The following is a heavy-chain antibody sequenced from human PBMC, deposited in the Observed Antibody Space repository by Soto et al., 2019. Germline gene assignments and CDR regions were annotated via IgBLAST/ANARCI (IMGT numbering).Heavy chain of an antibody. CDR2: ISAYNGNT. V-gene: IGHV1-18*01. CDR1: GYTFTSYG. CDR3: ASSVGYYDFWGGPEGHAFDI. D-gene: IGHD3-3*01. J-gene: IGHJ3*02. Sequence: ASVKVSCKASGYTFTSYGISWVRQAPGQGLEWMGWISAYNGNTNYAQKLQGRVTMTTDTSTSTAYMELRSLRSDDTAVYYCASSVGYYDFWGGPEGHAFDIWGQGTMVTVSS.